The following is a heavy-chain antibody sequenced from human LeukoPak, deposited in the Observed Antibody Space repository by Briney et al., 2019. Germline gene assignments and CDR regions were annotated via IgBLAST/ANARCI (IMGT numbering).Heavy chain of an antibody. V-gene: IGHV3-48*01. Sequence: GGSLRLSCAASGFTFSSYSMNYVRQAPGKGLEWVSYISSSSSTIYYADSVKGRFTISRDNAKNSLYLQMNSLRAEDTAVYYCVSNLDSYYYYYMDVWGKGTTVTVSS. CDR2: ISSSSSTI. D-gene: IGHD3/OR15-3a*01. J-gene: IGHJ6*03. CDR3: VSNLDSYYYYYMDV. CDR1: GFTFSSYS.